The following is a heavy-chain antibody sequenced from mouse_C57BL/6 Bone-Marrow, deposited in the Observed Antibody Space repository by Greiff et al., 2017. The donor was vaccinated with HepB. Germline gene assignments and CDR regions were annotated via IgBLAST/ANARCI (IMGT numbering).Heavy chain of an antibody. CDR2: ISDGGSYT. D-gene: IGHD1-1*01. CDR1: GFTFSSYA. V-gene: IGHV5-4*01. Sequence: EVKLQESGGGLVKPGGSLKLSCAASGFTFSSYAMSWVRQTPEKRLEWVATISDGGSYTYYPDNVKGRFTISRDNAKNNLYLQMSQLKSEDTAMYYCARDCYYGSSWFAYWGQGTLVTVSA. CDR3: ARDCYYGSSWFAY. J-gene: IGHJ3*01.